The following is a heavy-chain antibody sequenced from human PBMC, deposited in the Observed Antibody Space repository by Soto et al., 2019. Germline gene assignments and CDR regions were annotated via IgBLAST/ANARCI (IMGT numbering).Heavy chain of an antibody. V-gene: IGHV3-23*01. Sequence: EERLLESGGGLGQPGGSLRLSCEGSGFTFSSYDLNWVRQAPGEGLEWVASITTGGSATHYADSVKGRFTISRDNSKKTVYLQMNSLRAEDTAVYYCTIDLELAPAFYSYGMDVWGQGTTVTVSS. CDR3: TIDLELAPAFYSYGMDV. CDR1: GFTFSSYD. J-gene: IGHJ6*02. D-gene: IGHD1-7*01. CDR2: ITTGGSAT.